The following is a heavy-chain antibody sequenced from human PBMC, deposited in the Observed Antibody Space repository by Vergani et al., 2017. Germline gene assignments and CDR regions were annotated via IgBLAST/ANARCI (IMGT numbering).Heavy chain of an antibody. CDR1: GFTFSSYW. J-gene: IGHJ4*02. V-gene: IGHV3-7*01. CDR3: ARDRITMVRGESDY. D-gene: IGHD3-10*01. CDR2: IKQDGSEK. Sequence: EVQLVESGGGLVQPGGSLRLSCAASGFTFSSYWMSWVRQAPGKGREWVANIKQDGSEKYYVDSVKGRFTISRDNAKNSLYLQMNSLRAEDTAVYYCARDRITMVRGESDYWGQGTLVTVSS.